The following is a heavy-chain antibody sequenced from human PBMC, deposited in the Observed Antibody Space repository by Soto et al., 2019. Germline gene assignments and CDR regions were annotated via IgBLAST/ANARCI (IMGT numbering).Heavy chain of an antibody. CDR1: GGSISSYY. CDR3: ARDYYDSSGFPYFQH. D-gene: IGHD3-22*01. Sequence: SETLSLTCTVSGGSISSYYWSWIRQPPGKGLEWIGYIFYSGSTNYNPSLKSRVTISVDTSKNQFSLKLSSVTAADTAVYYCARDYYDSSGFPYFQHWGQGTLVTVSS. V-gene: IGHV4-59*01. J-gene: IGHJ1*01. CDR2: IFYSGST.